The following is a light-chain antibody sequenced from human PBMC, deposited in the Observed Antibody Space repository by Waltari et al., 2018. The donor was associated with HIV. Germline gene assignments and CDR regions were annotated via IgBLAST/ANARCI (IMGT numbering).Light chain of an antibody. CDR2: KAS. V-gene: IGKV1-5*03. J-gene: IGKJ1*01. CDR1: HSVSTW. CDR3: QQYNSYSRT. Sequence: DIQMTQSPSTLSASIGDRVTIRCRASHSVSTWLAWYQQKPGRVPNVLIYKASTLASGVPSRFSGSGSGTNFTLTIGSLQPDDFATYFCQQYNSYSRTFGQGTKVEIK.